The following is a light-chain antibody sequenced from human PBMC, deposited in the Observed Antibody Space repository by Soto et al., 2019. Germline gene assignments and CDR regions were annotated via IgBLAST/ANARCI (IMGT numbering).Light chain of an antibody. CDR1: SSNIGSPF. CDR2: RDG. J-gene: IGLJ3*02. V-gene: IGLV1-47*01. CDR3: AVWDQSLTGWV. Sequence: QSVLTQPPSASGTPGQSLTISCSGSSSNIGSPFVYWYQHLPGTAPKLLIFRDGQRPSGVPARFFGSKSGTSASLAITGLRSEDEADYYCAVWDQSLTGWVFGGGTKVTVL.